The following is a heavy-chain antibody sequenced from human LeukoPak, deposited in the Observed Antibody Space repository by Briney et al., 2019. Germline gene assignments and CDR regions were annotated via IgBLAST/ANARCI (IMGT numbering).Heavy chain of an antibody. Sequence: PSETLSLTCTVSGGSISSSSYYWGWIRQPPGKGLEWIGGIYYSGSIYYNPSLTSRVTISVDTSKNQFSLKLSSVTAADTAVYYCASSYCGGDCYVFDYWGQGTLVTVSS. J-gene: IGHJ4*02. V-gene: IGHV4-39*01. CDR2: IYYSGSI. CDR1: GGSISSSSYY. CDR3: ASSYCGGDCYVFDY. D-gene: IGHD2-21*02.